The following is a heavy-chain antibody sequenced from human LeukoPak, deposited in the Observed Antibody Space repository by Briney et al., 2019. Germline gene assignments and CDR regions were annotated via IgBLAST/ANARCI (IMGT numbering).Heavy chain of an antibody. J-gene: IGHJ4*02. Sequence: PSETLSLTCTVSGGSISSGSYYWSWIRQPAGKGLEWIGRIYISGSTNYNPSLKSRVTISVDTSKNQFSLKLSSVTAADTAVYYCARQTFHSSGWYRRKGNDYWGQGTLVTVSS. V-gene: IGHV4-61*02. CDR1: GGSISSGSYY. CDR2: IYISGST. CDR3: ARQTFHSSGWYRRKGNDY. D-gene: IGHD6-19*01.